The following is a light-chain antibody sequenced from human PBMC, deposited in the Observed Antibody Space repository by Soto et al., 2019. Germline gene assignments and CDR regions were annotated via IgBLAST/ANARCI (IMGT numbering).Light chain of an antibody. V-gene: IGLV2-14*03. CDR2: AVS. CDR3: ISYTDRQSYL. CDR1: SSDIGSYNH. Sequence: QSVLTQPASVSGCPGQSITISCSGTSSDIGSYNHVAWYQQFPGKSPKLMIYAVSDRPSGVSDRFSGSKSGITASLTISGLQSEDEADYYCISYTDRQSYLFGTGTKATVL. J-gene: IGLJ1*01.